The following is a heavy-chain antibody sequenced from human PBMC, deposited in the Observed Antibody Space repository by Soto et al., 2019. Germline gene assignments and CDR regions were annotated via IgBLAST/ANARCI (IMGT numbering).Heavy chain of an antibody. D-gene: IGHD3-3*01. Sequence: GGSLRLSCAASGFTFSSYAMHCVRQAPGKGLEWVAVISYYGSNKYYADSVKGRFTISRDNSKNTLYLQMNRLRAEETAVYYCARDKVQDYDFWSGYYGPYYYYGMDVWGQGTTVTVSS. J-gene: IGHJ6*02. CDR1: GFTFSSYA. CDR2: ISYYGSNK. V-gene: IGHV3-30-3*01. CDR3: ARDKVQDYDFWSGYYGPYYYYGMDV.